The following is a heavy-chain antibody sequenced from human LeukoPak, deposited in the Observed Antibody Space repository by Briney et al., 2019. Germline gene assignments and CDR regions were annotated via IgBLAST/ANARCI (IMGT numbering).Heavy chain of an antibody. Sequence: ASVKVSCKASGYTFTKYGITWVRQAPGQGLEWMGWSSTYNGNTNYAQKLQGRVTMTTDTSTSTAYMELRSPRSDDTAVYYCARGDPTRITMVRGVIPLFDYWGQGTLVTVSS. J-gene: IGHJ4*02. CDR2: SSTYNGNT. CDR1: GYTFTKYG. V-gene: IGHV1-18*01. CDR3: ARGDPTRITMVRGVIPLFDY. D-gene: IGHD3-10*01.